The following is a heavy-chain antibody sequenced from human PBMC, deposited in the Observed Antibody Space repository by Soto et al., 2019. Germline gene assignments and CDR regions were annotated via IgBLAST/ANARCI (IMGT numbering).Heavy chain of an antibody. CDR1: GGSISSSSYY. Sequence: SQTLSLTCTVSGGSISSSSYYWGWIRQPPGKGLEWIGSIYYSGSTYYNPSLKSRVTISVDTSKNQFSLKLSSVTAADTAVYYCARHQKLAAAGPNNWFDPWGQGTLVTVSS. J-gene: IGHJ5*02. V-gene: IGHV4-39*01. D-gene: IGHD6-13*01. CDR2: IYYSGST. CDR3: ARHQKLAAAGPNNWFDP.